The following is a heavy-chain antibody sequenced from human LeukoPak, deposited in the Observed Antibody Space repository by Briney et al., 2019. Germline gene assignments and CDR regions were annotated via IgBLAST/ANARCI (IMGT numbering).Heavy chain of an antibody. CDR2: TYSSGST. Sequence: PPQSLRPSSAASRFIVSSNNTNCVRQAPGKGLEWVSVTYSSGSTYNADSVKGRFTISRHNSKATLFLLMNSLRLANTPWYTCSRASERGGAMDVWGQGTTVTVSS. V-gene: IGHV3-53*04. CDR1: RFIVSSNN. D-gene: IGHD3-10*01. CDR3: SRASERGGAMDV. J-gene: IGHJ6*02.